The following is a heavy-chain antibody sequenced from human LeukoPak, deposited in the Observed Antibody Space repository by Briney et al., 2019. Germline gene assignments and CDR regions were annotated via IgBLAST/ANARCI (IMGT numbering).Heavy chain of an antibody. CDR1: GFTFSSYA. Sequence: GGSLRLSCAASGFTFSSYAMHWVRQAPGKGLEWVAVISYDGSNKYYADSVKGRFTISRDNSKNTLYLQMNSLRAEDTAVYYCARDQSITMIVVVTWGQGTMVTVSS. CDR3: ARDQSITMIVVVT. CDR2: ISYDGSNK. V-gene: IGHV3-30*04. J-gene: IGHJ3*01. D-gene: IGHD3-22*01.